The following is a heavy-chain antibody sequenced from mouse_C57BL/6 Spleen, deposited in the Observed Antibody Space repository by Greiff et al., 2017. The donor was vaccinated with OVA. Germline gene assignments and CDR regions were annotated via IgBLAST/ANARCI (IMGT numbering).Heavy chain of an antibody. CDR3: ARIGLLDSSVYVPFFAY. J-gene: IGHJ3*01. D-gene: IGHD3-2*02. V-gene: IGHV8-8*01. Sequence: QVTLKASGPGILQPSQTLSLTCSFSGFSLSTFGMGVGWIRQPSGQGLEWLAHIWWDDDKYYNPALKSRPTISKDTSKNRVFLMVANVDTADTSTYYCARIGLLDSSVYVPFFAYWGQGTLVTVSA. CDR1: GFSLSTFGMG. CDR2: IWWDDDK.